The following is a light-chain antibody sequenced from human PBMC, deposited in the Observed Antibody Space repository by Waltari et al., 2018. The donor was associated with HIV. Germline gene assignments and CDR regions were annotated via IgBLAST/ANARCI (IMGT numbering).Light chain of an antibody. Sequence: SLPTQPPSASGTPGQRVTSSCSGSSSNIGSNYVHWYQQFPGTPPQLLIYRTNQRPSGVPDRFSGSKSGTSASLAISGLRSEDEAEYYCSAWDDSLSGYGFGTGTKVTVL. CDR3: SAWDDSLSGYG. J-gene: IGLJ1*01. V-gene: IGLV1-47*01. CDR2: RTN. CDR1: SSNIGSNY.